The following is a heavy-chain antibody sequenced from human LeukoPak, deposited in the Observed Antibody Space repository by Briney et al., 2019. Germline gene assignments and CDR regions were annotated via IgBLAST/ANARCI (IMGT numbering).Heavy chain of an antibody. V-gene: IGHV3-23*01. D-gene: IGHD6-19*01. CDR2: ISGSGGRT. Sequence: GGSLRLSCAASGFTFSSYGMSWVRQAPGKGLEWVSGISGSGGRTYHADSVKGRFTISRDNSKNTLYLQMNSLRVEDTAIYYCAKDGGGCQFDCWGQGTLVTVSS. CDR1: GFTFSSYG. J-gene: IGHJ4*02. CDR3: AKDGGGCQFDC.